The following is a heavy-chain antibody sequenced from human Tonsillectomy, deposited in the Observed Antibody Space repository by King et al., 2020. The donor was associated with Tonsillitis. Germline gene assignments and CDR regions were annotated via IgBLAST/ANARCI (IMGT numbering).Heavy chain of an antibody. Sequence: VQLVQSGGGVVQPGDSLKLSCATSGFTFSTFGMHWVRQAPGQGLEWVAVISSDGSNKYYADSVKGRITISRDDSGNTLFLQMTSLTAEDTAVYYCARGATIFGDGKGHYHYGMDAWGQGTTVTVFS. CDR3: ARGATIFGDGKGHYHYGMDA. D-gene: IGHD3-3*01. CDR1: GFTFSTFG. V-gene: IGHV3-30*03. J-gene: IGHJ6*02. CDR2: ISSDGSNK.